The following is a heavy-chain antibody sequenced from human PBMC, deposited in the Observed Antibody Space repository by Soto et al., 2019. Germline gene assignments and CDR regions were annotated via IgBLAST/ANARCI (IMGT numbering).Heavy chain of an antibody. Sequence: QLQLQESGSGLVKPSQTLSLTCTVSVGSISSGGYSWSWIRQPPGKGLEWIGYLYHGGRTYYNPSLTSRVPMSVDRSKNQFSLQLTSVTAADTAVYYCARLHDHADYWGHGTLVTASS. J-gene: IGHJ4*01. CDR2: LYHGGRT. CDR3: ARLHDHADY. V-gene: IGHV4-30-2*01. D-gene: IGHD2-15*01. CDR1: VGSISSGGYS.